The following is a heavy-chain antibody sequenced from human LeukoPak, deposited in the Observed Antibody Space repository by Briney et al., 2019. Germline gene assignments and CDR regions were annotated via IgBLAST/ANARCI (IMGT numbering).Heavy chain of an antibody. CDR2: ISWDSKNI. CDR1: GFTFDDYA. CDR3: ARGNRDSSGFYYYHGMDV. J-gene: IGHJ6*02. D-gene: IGHD6-19*01. V-gene: IGHV3-9*01. Sequence: GGSLRLSCGASGFTFDDYAMFWVRLGPGKGLEWVSGISWDSKNIGYAASVKGRFTISRDNAKNSLYLQMNSLRGDDTAFYYCARGNRDSSGFYYYHGMDVWGQGTTVTVSS.